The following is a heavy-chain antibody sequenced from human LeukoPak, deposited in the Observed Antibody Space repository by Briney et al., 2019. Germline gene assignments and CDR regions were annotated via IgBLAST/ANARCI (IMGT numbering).Heavy chain of an antibody. CDR2: ISSSSDYT. V-gene: IGHV3-11*06. Sequence: GGSLRLSCAASGFTFSDYHMSWIRQAPGKGLEWVSYISSSSDYTNYADSVKGRFTVSRDNAKKSLYLQMDSLRAEDTAVYYCTSSISASRSTPYWGQGTLVTVSS. J-gene: IGHJ4*02. CDR3: TSSISASRSTPY. CDR1: GFTFSDYH. D-gene: IGHD6-13*01.